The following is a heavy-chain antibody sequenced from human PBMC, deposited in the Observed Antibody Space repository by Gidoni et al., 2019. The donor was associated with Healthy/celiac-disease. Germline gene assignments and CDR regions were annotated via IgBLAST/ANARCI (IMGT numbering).Heavy chain of an antibody. J-gene: IGHJ6*02. CDR3: AKGGRFPYYFYGLDV. CDR1: GFTFSSYG. CDR2: ISYDGSNK. V-gene: IGHV3-30*18. Sequence: QVQLVESGGGVVQPGRSLRLSCAASGFTFSSYGMHWVRQAPGKGLEWVAVISYDGSNKYYADSVKVRFTISRDNSKNTLYLQMNSLGAEDTAVYYCAKGGRFPYYFYGLDVWGQGTTVTVSS. D-gene: IGHD1-26*01.